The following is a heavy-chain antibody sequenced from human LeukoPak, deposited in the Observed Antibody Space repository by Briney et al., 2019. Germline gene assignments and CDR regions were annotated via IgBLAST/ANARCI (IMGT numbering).Heavy chain of an antibody. J-gene: IGHJ5*02. V-gene: IGHV3-23*01. CDR1: GFTFINYA. D-gene: IGHD2-2*01. CDR3: AREGNCTTTTCGWFDP. CDR2: ISGLGGTT. Sequence: GGSLRLSCAVSGFTFINYAMTRVRQSPEKGLEWIAAISGLGGTTYYADSVKGRFTISRDSSENLLYLEMNSLRAEDSAKYYCAREGNCTTTTCGWFDPWGQGTRVTVSS.